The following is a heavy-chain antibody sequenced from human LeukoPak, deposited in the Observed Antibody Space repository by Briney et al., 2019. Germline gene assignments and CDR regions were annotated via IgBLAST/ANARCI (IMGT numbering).Heavy chain of an antibody. CDR2: ISYDGSNK. J-gene: IGHJ4*02. V-gene: IGHV3-30*18. CDR1: GFTFSSYG. D-gene: IGHD5-18*01. Sequence: PGGSLRLSCAASGFTFSSYGMHWVRQAPGKGLEWVAVISYDGSNKYYADSVKGRFTISRDNSENTLYLQMNSLRAEDTAVYYCAKRGGYSYGYEFDYWGQGTLVTVS. CDR3: AKRGGYSYGYEFDY.